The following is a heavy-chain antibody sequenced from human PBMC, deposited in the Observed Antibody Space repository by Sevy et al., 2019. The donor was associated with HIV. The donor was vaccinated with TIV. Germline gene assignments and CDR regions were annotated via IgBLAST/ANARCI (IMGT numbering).Heavy chain of an antibody. J-gene: IGHJ1*01. CDR1: GFTFSKAW. CDR3: TTDTAVRFQH. CDR2: IKSKTDGGTT. Sequence: GGSLRLSCAASGFTFSKAWMSWVRQAPGKGLEWVGRIKSKTDGGTTDYAAPVKGRFTISRDDSKNTLSVQMNSLKTEDTAVYYCTTDTAVRFQHWGQGTLVTVSS. D-gene: IGHD3-10*01. V-gene: IGHV3-15*01.